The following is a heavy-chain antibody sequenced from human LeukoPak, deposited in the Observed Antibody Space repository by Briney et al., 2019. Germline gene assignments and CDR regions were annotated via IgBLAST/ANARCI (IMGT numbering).Heavy chain of an antibody. D-gene: IGHD6-19*01. J-gene: IGHJ5*02. CDR1: GFTFSNYA. Sequence: GGSLRLSCAASGFTFSNYAMIWVRQAPGKGLEWISSIIGNGHITFYADSVRGRSTISRDNSKNTLYLQMNSLRVEDTALYYCARGKAAEADDWFDPWGQGTLVTVSS. CDR3: ARGKAAEADDWFDP. CDR2: IIGNGHIT. V-gene: IGHV3-23*01.